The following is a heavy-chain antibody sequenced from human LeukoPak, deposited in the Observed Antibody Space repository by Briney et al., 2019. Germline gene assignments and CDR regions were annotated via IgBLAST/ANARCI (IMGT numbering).Heavy chain of an antibody. J-gene: IGHJ4*02. D-gene: IGHD3-16*01. Sequence: SETLSLTCTVSGGSISSYDWSWIRQPPGKGLEWIAYIHYSGSTNSNPSLKSRVTISIDTSKSQFSLKLSSVTAADTAVYYCARDDRGRFDYWGQGTLVTVSS. V-gene: IGHV4-59*01. CDR1: GGSISSYD. CDR2: IHYSGST. CDR3: ARDDRGRFDY.